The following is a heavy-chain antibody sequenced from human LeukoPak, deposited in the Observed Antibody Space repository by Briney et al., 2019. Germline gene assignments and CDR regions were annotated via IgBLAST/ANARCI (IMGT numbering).Heavy chain of an antibody. CDR1: GFIFSSYW. CDR3: ARDRPWFDP. J-gene: IGHJ5*02. CDR2: INTDGSNT. V-gene: IGHV3-74*01. Sequence: GSLRLSCAASGFIFSSYWMHWVRQAPGKGLVWVSRINTDGSNTVYADSVKGRFTISRDNAKNMLYLQMSSLRAEDTAVYYCARDRPWFDPWGQGTLVTVSS.